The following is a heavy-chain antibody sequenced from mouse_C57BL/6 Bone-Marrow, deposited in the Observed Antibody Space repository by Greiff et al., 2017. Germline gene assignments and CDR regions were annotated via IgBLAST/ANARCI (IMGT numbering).Heavy chain of an antibody. J-gene: IGHJ3*01. CDR2: INPSSGYT. D-gene: IGHD1-1*01. V-gene: IGHV1-4*01. CDR1: GYTFTSYT. CDR3: AGRDYYGSSPFAY. Sequence: QVQLQQSGAELARPGASVTMSCKASGYTFTSYTMPWVKPRPGQGLEWIGYINPSSGYTKYNQKFKDKATLTADKSSSTAYMELSSLTSEDSAVYYCAGRDYYGSSPFAYWGQGTLVTVSA.